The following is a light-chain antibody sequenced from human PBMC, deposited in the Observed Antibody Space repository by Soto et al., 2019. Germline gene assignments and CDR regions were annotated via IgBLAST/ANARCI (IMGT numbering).Light chain of an antibody. V-gene: IGLV2-11*01. CDR3: CSYAGSYPVV. Sequence: QSVLTQPRSVSGSPGQSVTISCTGTSSDVGGYNYVSWYQQHPGKAPKLMIYDVSKRPSGVPDRFSGSKSGNTASLTISGLQAEDEADYYCCSYAGSYPVVFGGGTKVIVL. J-gene: IGLJ2*01. CDR1: SSDVGGYNY. CDR2: DVS.